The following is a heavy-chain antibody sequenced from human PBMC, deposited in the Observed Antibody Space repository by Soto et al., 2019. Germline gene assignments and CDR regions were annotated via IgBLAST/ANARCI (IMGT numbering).Heavy chain of an antibody. CDR1: GYTFTIYW. CDR3: ARPANTVADHFDL. J-gene: IGHJ4*02. CDR2: IYPSDSDT. Sequence: GESLMISCQVSGYTFTIYWIGWVRQMPGKGLEWMGIIYPSDSDTRYSPSFQGQVTISADQSINTAYLQWDSLKASDTAIYYCARPANTVADHFDLWGQGTPVTVSS. V-gene: IGHV5-51*01. D-gene: IGHD4-17*01.